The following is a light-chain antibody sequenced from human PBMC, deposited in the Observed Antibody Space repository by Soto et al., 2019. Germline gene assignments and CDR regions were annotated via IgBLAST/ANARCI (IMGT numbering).Light chain of an antibody. CDR1: QDMRSW. V-gene: IGKV1-12*01. CDR3: QQANSFPPAT. CDR2: TAS. J-gene: IGKJ1*01. Sequence: DIPLTQSPSSVSASVGDRVTITCRASQDMRSWLAWYQQKPGKAPKLLVSTASNLENGVPSRFNGSGSGTDFTLTISSLQPEDFATYYCQQANSFPPATFGQGTRVEIK.